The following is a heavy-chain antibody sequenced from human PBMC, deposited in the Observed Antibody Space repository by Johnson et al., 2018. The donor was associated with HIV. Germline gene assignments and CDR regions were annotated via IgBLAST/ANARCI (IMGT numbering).Heavy chain of an antibody. D-gene: IGHD6-19*01. Sequence: QVQLVESGGGVLRPGGSLRLSCEGFGFIFDDYGLNWVRQAPGKGLEWVATTWFDGTNQYYADSVKGRSTISRDNFKKTVHLQMNSLRAEDTAVYYCAKGTSRGWADAFDVWGQGTIVTVSS. CDR3: AKGTSRGWADAFDV. CDR1: GFIFDDYG. V-gene: IGHV3-33*06. J-gene: IGHJ3*01. CDR2: TWFDGTNQ.